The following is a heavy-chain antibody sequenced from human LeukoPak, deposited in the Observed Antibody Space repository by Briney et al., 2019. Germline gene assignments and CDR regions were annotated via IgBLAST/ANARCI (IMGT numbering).Heavy chain of an antibody. CDR1: GYTFTSYD. J-gene: IGHJ3*02. Sequence: EASVKVSCKASGYTFTSYDINWVRQATGQGLEWMGWMNPNSGNTGYAQKFQGRVTITRNTSISTAYMELSSLRSEDTAVYYCARTFLTGWHSGEQRVDAFDIWGQGTMVTVSS. D-gene: IGHD3-9*01. CDR3: ARTFLTGWHSGEQRVDAFDI. CDR2: MNPNSGNT. V-gene: IGHV1-8*03.